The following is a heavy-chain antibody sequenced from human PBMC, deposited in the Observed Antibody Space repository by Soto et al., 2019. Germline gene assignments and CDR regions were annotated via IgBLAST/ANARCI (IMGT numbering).Heavy chain of an antibody. CDR3: AAGLVVAATGGDY. CDR1: GFTSSTYA. Sequence: QVQLVESEGGVVQPGSSLSLPFEPSGFTSSTYACHGARQAPARGRGWVAVISYDGSNKYYEDSVKGRFTIPRDNSKNTLYLQMNSLRAEDTAVYYCAAGLVVAATGGDYWGQGTLVTVSS. V-gene: IGHV3-30*03. CDR2: ISYDGSNK. D-gene: IGHD2-15*01. J-gene: IGHJ4*02.